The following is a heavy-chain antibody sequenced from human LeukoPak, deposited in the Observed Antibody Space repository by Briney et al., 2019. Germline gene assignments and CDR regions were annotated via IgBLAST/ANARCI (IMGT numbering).Heavy chain of an antibody. CDR3: ARDGYGYNYMDV. CDR1: GFTVSRNF. Sequence: GGSLRLPCAASGFTVSRNFMSWVRQAPGKGLEWVSIIYSGGTTEYADSVKGRFIISRDNSKNTLYLQMNSLRAEDTAVYYCARDGYGYNYMDVWGKGTTVTVSS. J-gene: IGHJ6*03. V-gene: IGHV3-53*01. CDR2: IYSGGTT. D-gene: IGHD1-1*01.